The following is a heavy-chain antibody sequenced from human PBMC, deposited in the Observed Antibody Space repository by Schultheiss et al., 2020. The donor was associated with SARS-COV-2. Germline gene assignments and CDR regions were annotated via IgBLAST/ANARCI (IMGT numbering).Heavy chain of an antibody. V-gene: IGHV4-59*12. CDR2: IYYSGST. CDR3: AREGYCSSTSCYSWLYYYYMDV. CDR1: GGSISSYY. J-gene: IGHJ6*03. Sequence: SETLSLTCTVSGGSISSYYWSWIRQPPGKGLEWIGYIYYSGSTNYNPSLKSRVTISVDTSKNQFSLKLSSVTAGDTAVYYCAREGYCSSTSCYSWLYYYYMDVWGKGTTVTVSS. D-gene: IGHD2-2*02.